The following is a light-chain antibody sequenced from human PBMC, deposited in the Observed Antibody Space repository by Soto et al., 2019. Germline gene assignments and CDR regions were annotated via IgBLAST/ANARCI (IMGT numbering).Light chain of an antibody. CDR1: SSNIGAGYD. CDR2: GNS. J-gene: IGLJ3*02. Sequence: QSVLAQPPSVSGAPGQKVTISCTGSSSNIGAGYDLHWYQQLPGTAPKLLLYGNSNRPSGVPDRFSGSKSGTSASLAITGLQAEDEADYYCTSYAGRNNFAVFGGGTKLTVL. V-gene: IGLV1-40*01. CDR3: TSYAGRNNFAV.